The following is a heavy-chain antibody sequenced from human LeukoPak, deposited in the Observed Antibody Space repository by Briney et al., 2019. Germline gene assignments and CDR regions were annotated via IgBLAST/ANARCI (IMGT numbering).Heavy chain of an antibody. CDR1: GFTFSSYA. Sequence: PGGSLRLSCAASGFTFSSYAMSWVRQAPGKGLEWVSAIRGSGGSTYYADSVKGRFTISRDNSKNTLYLQMNSLRAEDTAVYYCAKGGHCSGGSCYSIGPDYYYGMDVWGQGTTVTVSS. CDR3: AKGGHCSGGSCYSIGPDYYYGMDV. J-gene: IGHJ6*02. CDR2: IRGSGGST. V-gene: IGHV3-23*01. D-gene: IGHD2-15*01.